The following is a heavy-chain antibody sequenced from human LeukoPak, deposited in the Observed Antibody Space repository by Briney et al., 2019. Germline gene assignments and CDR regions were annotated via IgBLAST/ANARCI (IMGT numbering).Heavy chain of an antibody. V-gene: IGHV4-34*08. J-gene: IGHJ6*03. Sequence: GSLRLSCAASEFTVSSNYMSWVRQPPGKGLEWIGELNHSGSTNYNQSLKSRVTISVDTSKNQFSLKLSSVTAADTAVYYCAFQGVRGPYYYYYMDVWGKGTTVTISS. CDR3: AFQGVRGPYYYYYMDV. D-gene: IGHD3-10*01. CDR1: EFTVSSNY. CDR2: LNHSGST.